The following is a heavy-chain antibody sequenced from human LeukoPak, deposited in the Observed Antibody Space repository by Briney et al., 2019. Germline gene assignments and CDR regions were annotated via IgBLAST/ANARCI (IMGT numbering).Heavy chain of an antibody. J-gene: IGHJ4*02. CDR3: VRENHRQFDY. V-gene: IGHV3-21*01. CDR1: GFTFSDYY. D-gene: IGHD1-14*01. Sequence: GGSLRLSSAASGFTFSDYYMTWVRQAPGKGLEWVSTISTTSTYTHYADSVRGRFTISRDNAENSLYLRMSSLRAEDTAVYYCVRENHRQFDYWGQGTLVTVSP. CDR2: ISTTSTYT.